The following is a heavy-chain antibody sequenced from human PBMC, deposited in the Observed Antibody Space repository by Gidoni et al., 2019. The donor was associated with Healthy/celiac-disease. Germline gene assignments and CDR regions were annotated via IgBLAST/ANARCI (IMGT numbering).Heavy chain of an antibody. CDR1: GYSFTSYW. CDR2: IYPGDSDT. Sequence: EVQLVQSGAEVNKPGESLKISCKGSGYSFTSYWIGWVRQMPGKGMEWMGIIYPGDSDTRYSPSFQGQVTISADKSISTAYLQWSSLKASDTAMYYCARGYYYDSSGSPRFDPWGQGTLVTVSS. V-gene: IGHV5-51*01. J-gene: IGHJ5*02. D-gene: IGHD3-22*01. CDR3: ARGYYYDSSGSPRFDP.